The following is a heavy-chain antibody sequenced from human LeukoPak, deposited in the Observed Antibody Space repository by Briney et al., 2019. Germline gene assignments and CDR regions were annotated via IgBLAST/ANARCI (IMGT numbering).Heavy chain of an antibody. CDR1: GFTFSDHY. CDR3: ARGAYINNPSSDWFDP. CDR2: ISNSGDTS. J-gene: IGHJ5*02. D-gene: IGHD1/OR15-1a*01. V-gene: IGHV3-11*04. Sequence: TGGSLRLSCEASGFTFSDHYMGWIRQAPGKGLEWLSYISNSGDTSYYTDSVKGRFTTSGDNAMNSMYLQMNSLRADDTAVYYCARGAYINNPSSDWFDPWGQGTLVTVSS.